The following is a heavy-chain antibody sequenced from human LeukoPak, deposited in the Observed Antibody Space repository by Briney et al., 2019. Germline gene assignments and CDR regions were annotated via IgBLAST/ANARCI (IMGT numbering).Heavy chain of an antibody. CDR2: IYYSGST. Sequence: PSETLSLTCTVSGGSISSSSYYWGWIRQPPGKGLEWIGSIYYSGSTYYNPSLKSRVTISVDTSKNQLSLKLSSVTAADTAVYYCASWYSSGWYFDYWGQGTLVTVSS. J-gene: IGHJ4*02. D-gene: IGHD6-19*01. V-gene: IGHV4-39*01. CDR1: GGSISSSSYY. CDR3: ASWYSSGWYFDY.